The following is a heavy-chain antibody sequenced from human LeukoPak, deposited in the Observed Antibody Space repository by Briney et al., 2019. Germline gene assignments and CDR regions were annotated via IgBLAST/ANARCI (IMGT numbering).Heavy chain of an antibody. Sequence: EASVKVSCKASGYTFTSYGISWVRQAPGQGLEWMGWISAYSGNTNYAQKLQGRVTMTTDTSTSTAYLELRSLRSDDTAVYSCARGQAVAGTPYYFDYWGQGTLVTVSS. CDR2: ISAYSGNT. V-gene: IGHV1-18*01. CDR1: GYTFTSYG. CDR3: ARGQAVAGTPYYFDY. J-gene: IGHJ4*02. D-gene: IGHD6-19*01.